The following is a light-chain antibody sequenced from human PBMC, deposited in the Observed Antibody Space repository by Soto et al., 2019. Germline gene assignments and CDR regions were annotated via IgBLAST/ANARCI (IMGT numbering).Light chain of an antibody. CDR2: GAS. Sequence: EIVLTQSPGTLSLSPGERATLSCRASQSVSGSNLAWYQQKPGQAPRLLIYGASTRVTGIPDRFSGSGSGTDFTLTISRLEPEDFAVYYCQQYGSSPNTFGGGTKVEIK. V-gene: IGKV3-20*01. CDR3: QQYGSSPNT. CDR1: QSVSGSN. J-gene: IGKJ4*01.